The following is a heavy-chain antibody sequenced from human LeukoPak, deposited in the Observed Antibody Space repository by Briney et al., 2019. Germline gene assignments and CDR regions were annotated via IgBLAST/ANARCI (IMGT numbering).Heavy chain of an antibody. CDR2: IIPIFGTA. CDR1: GGTFSSYA. D-gene: IGHD5-18*01. V-gene: IGHV1-69*06. CDR3: ATLPERGYSYGYADY. J-gene: IGHJ4*02. Sequence: GASVKVSCKASGGTFSSYAISWVRQAPGQGLEWMGGIIPIFGTANYAQKFQGRVTMTEDTSTDTAYMELSSLRSEDTAVYYCATLPERGYSYGYADYWGQGTLVTVSS.